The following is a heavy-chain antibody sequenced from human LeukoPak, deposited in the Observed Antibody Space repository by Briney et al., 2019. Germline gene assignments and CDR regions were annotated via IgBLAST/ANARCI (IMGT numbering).Heavy chain of an antibody. J-gene: IGHJ4*02. D-gene: IGHD5-12*01. CDR2: INSDGSST. CDR3: ARVGLGGYDYSYDY. V-gene: IGHV3-74*01. Sequence: GGSLRLSCAASGLTFSSYWMHWVRQAPGKGLVWVSRINSDGSSTSYADSVKGRFTISRDNAKNTLYLQMNSLRAEDTAVYYCARVGLGGYDYSYDYWGQGTLVTVSS. CDR1: GLTFSSYW.